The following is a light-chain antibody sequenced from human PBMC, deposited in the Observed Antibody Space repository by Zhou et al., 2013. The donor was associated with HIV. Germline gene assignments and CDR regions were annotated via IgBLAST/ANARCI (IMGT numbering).Light chain of an antibody. CDR1: QSINRW. V-gene: IGKV1-5*03. CDR2: EAS. CDR3: QQYSTYPLT. Sequence: IQLTQSPSTLSASIGDRVTITCRASQSINRWLAWYQQKPGEAPKLLMYEASALETGVPSRFSGSESGTEFTLTISSLQPDDFAVYYCQQYSTYPLTFGGGTKVEIK. J-gene: IGKJ4*01.